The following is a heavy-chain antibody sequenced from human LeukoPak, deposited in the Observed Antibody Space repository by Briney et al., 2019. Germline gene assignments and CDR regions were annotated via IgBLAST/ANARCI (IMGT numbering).Heavy chain of an antibody. V-gene: IGHV1-2*02. D-gene: IGHD5-24*01. CDR2: INPNSGGT. Sequence: GASVKVSCKASGYTFTGYYMHGVRQAPGQGLEWMGWINPNSGGTNYAQKFQGRVTMTRDTSISTAYMELSRLRSDDTAVYYCARVALVDGTDDYWGQGTLVTVSS. CDR1: GYTFTGYY. CDR3: ARVALVDGTDDY. J-gene: IGHJ4*02.